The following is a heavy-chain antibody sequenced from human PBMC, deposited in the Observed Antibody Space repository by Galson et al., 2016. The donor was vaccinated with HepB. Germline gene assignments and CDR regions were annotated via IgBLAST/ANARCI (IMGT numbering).Heavy chain of an antibody. V-gene: IGHV1-18*01. CDR3: ARVGYDFWRGYYSGMNYYGLDV. CDR1: GYTFNSYG. J-gene: IGHJ6*02. Sequence: SVKVSCKASGYTFNSYGINWVRQAPGQGLEWMGWISAYNGNTNYAEKFQAGVTMTTDTSTSTAYMDLRSLRSDDSAVYYCARVGYDFWRGYYSGMNYYGLDVWGQGTTVTVSS. CDR2: ISAYNGNT. D-gene: IGHD3-3*01.